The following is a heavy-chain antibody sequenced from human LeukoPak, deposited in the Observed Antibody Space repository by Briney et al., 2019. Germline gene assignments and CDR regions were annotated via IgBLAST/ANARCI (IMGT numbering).Heavy chain of an antibody. V-gene: IGHV1-69*13. Sequence: GASVKVSCKASGGTFSSYAISWVRQAPGQGLEWMGGIIPIFGTANYAQKFQGRVTITADESTSTAYMELSSLRSEDTAVYYCATITMVRGHHQYYYYMDVWGKGTTVTISS. CDR1: GGTFSSYA. D-gene: IGHD3-10*01. J-gene: IGHJ6*03. CDR3: ATITMVRGHHQYYYYMDV. CDR2: IIPIFGTA.